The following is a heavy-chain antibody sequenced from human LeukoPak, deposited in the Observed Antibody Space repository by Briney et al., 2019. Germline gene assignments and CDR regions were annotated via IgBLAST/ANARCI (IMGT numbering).Heavy chain of an antibody. D-gene: IGHD3-22*01. CDR3: ARGHPRSTYYYDSSGRGDY. CDR2: INHSGST. Sequence: SETLSLTCAVYGGSFSGYYWSWIRQPPGKGLEWIGEINHSGSTNYNPSLKRGVTISVDKSKKQFSLKLSSVTAADTAVYYCARGHPRSTYYYDSSGRGDYWGQGTLVTVSS. V-gene: IGHV4-34*01. J-gene: IGHJ4*02. CDR1: GGSFSGYY.